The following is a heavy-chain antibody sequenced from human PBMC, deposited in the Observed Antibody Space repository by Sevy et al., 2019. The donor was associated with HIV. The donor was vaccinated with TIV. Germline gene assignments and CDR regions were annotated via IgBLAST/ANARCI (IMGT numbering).Heavy chain of an antibody. CDR2: ISFDGGNK. V-gene: IGHV3-30*04. CDR3: ARERRARGTYSSSWCDPTAIDAFDI. Sequence: GGSLGLSCAASGFTFSSFAMHWARQAPGRGREWVAVISFDGGNKYYAASVKGRLTISRDNSKNTLYLQMNSLVAEDTAVYYCARERRARGTYSSSWCDPTAIDAFDIWGQGTMVTVSS. CDR1: GFTFSSFA. D-gene: IGHD6-13*01. J-gene: IGHJ3*02.